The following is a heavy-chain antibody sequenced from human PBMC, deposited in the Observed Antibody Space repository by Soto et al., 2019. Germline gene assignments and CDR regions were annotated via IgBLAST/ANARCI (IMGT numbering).Heavy chain of an antibody. V-gene: IGHV4-34*01. CDR1: GGSFSGYY. CDR2: INHSGST. Sequence: SETPSLTCAVYGGSFSGYYWSWIRPPPGKGLEWIGEINHSGSTNYNPSLKSRVTISVDTSKNQFSLKLSSVTAADTAVYYCARGLVVVADPGHRKTAEYFQHWGQGTLVTVSS. CDR3: ARGLVVVADPGHRKTAEYFQH. D-gene: IGHD2-15*01. J-gene: IGHJ1*01.